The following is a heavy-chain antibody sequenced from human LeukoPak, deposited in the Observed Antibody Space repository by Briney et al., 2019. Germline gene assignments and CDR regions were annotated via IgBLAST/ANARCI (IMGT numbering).Heavy chain of an antibody. Sequence: GGSLRLSCAASGLTFSDYYMSWIRQAPGKGLERVSYISSSGSTIYYADSVKGRFTISRDNAKNSLYLQMNSLRAEDTAVYYCAKDGGEYYDILTGYYPRLYYMDVWGKGTTVTISS. D-gene: IGHD3-9*01. CDR3: AKDGGEYYDILTGYYPRLYYMDV. CDR2: ISSSGSTI. J-gene: IGHJ6*03. CDR1: GLTFSDYY. V-gene: IGHV3-11*01.